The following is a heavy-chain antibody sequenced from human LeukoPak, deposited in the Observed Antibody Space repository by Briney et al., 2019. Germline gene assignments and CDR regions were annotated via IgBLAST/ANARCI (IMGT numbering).Heavy chain of an antibody. D-gene: IGHD5-12*01. CDR1: GYRFTGYY. V-gene: IGHV1-2*02. Sequence: GASVKVSCKASGYRFTGYYIHWLRQVPGQGLEWMGWINPETGDPYYGQKFLGRVTMTGDTSISTAYMELSRLTSDDMAVYYCARDPTRGDLSVYWGQGSLVTVSS. CDR2: INPETGDP. CDR3: ARDPTRGDLSVY. J-gene: IGHJ4*02.